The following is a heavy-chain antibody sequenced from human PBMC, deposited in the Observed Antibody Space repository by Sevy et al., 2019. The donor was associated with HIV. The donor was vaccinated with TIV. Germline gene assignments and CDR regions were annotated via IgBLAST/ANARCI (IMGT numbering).Heavy chain of an antibody. CDR2: ISSDGDNT. J-gene: IGHJ5*02. CDR1: GFTFNDYA. CDR3: VREGAPYRNVRYCSGNSCFYNWFDP. V-gene: IGHV3-30-3*01. Sequence: GGSLRLSCAASGFTFNDYALHWVRQAPGKGLEWVAIISSDGDNTYYADTVKGRFTISRDNSKNTLYLQMNRLRAEDTAFYYCVREGAPYRNVRYCSGNSCFYNWFDPWGQGTLVTVSS. D-gene: IGHD2-15*01.